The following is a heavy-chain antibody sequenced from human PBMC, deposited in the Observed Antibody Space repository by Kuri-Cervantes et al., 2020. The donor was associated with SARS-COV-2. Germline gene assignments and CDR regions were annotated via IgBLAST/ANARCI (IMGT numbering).Heavy chain of an antibody. CDR3: ARQTPRSGFDY. Sequence: SLKTCCAASEFTFSSYGMHWVRQAPGKGLEWVAVISYDGSNKYYADSVKGRFTISRDNSKSTLFLQMNSLQPEDTAIYYCARQTPRSGFDYWGQGALVTVSS. D-gene: IGHD6-19*01. V-gene: IGHV3-30*03. CDR1: EFTFSSYG. CDR2: ISYDGSNK. J-gene: IGHJ4*02.